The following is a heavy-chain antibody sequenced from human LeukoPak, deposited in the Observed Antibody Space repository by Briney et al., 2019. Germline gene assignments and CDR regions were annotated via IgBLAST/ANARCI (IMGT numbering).Heavy chain of an antibody. CDR3: AKASTRYYYDSSGYYY. D-gene: IGHD3-22*01. V-gene: IGHV3-74*01. J-gene: IGHJ4*02. Sequence: PGGSLRLSCAASGFTFSSYWMHWVRQAPGKGLVWVSRINSDGSSTSYADSVKGRFTISRDNAKNTLYLQMNSLRAEDTAVYYCAKASTRYYYDSSGYYYWGQGTLVTVSS. CDR2: INSDGSST. CDR1: GFTFSSYW.